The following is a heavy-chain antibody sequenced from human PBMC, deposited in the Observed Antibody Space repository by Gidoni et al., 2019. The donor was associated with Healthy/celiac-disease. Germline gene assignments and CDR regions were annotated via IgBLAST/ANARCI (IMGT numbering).Heavy chain of an antibody. D-gene: IGHD3-3*01. CDR2: IDPSDSYT. CDR3: ARLFPDFWSGYYYGMDV. CDR1: GYSFTSYW. Sequence: EVQLVQSGAEVKKPGESLRISCKGSGYSFTSYWISWVRQMPGKGLEWMGRIDPSDSYTNYSPSFQGHVTISADKSISTAYLQWSSLKASDTAMYYCARLFPDFWSGYYYGMDVWGQGTTVTVSS. J-gene: IGHJ6*02. V-gene: IGHV5-10-1*03.